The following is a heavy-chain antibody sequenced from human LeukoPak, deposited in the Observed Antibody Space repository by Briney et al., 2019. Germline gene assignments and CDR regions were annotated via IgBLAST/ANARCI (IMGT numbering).Heavy chain of an antibody. CDR2: IYTSGST. J-gene: IGHJ3*02. CDR1: GGSISSGSYY. CDR3: ARLIWFGSAFDI. V-gene: IGHV4-61*02. Sequence: PSETLSLTCTVSGGSISSGSYYWSWIRQSAGKGLEWIGRIYTSGSTNYNPALKSRVTISVDTSKNQFSLKLSSVPAAATAVYYCARLIWFGSAFDIWGQGTMVTVSS. D-gene: IGHD3-10*01.